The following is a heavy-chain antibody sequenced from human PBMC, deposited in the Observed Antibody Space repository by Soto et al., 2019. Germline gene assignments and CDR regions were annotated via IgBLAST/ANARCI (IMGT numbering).Heavy chain of an antibody. J-gene: IGHJ4*02. CDR1: GFTFSSYG. V-gene: IGHV3-33*01. CDR2: IWYDGSNK. CDR3: ARDFHDYGAY. Sequence: QVQLVESGGGVVQPGRSLRLSCAASGFTFSSYGMHWVRHAPGKGLEWVAVIWYDGSNKYYADSVKGRFTISRDNSKNTLYLQMNSLRAEDTAVYYCARDFHDYGAYWGQGTLVTVSS.